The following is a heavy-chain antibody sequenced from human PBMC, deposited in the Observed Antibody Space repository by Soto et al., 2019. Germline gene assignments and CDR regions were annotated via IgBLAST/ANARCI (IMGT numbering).Heavy chain of an antibody. J-gene: IGHJ4*02. V-gene: IGHV1-2*02. CDR2: INPNSGGT. CDR1: GYTFTGYY. Sequence: GASVKVSCKASGYTFTGYYMHWVRQAPGQVLEWMGWINPNSGGTNYAQKFQGRVTMTRDTSISTAYMELSRLRSDDTAVYYCATLLRYFDWPFDYWGQGTLVTVSS. CDR3: ATLLRYFDWPFDY. D-gene: IGHD3-9*01.